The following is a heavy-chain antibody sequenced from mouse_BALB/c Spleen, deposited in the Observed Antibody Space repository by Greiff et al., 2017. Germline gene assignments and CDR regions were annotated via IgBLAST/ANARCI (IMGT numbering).Heavy chain of an antibody. V-gene: IGHV5-9-4*01. Sequence: EVKLVESGGGLVKPGGSLKLSCAASGFTFSSYAMSWVRQSPEKRLEWVAEISSGGSYTYYPDTVTGRFTISRDNAKNTLYLEMSSLRSEDTAMYYCARMGYGNPFAYWGQGTLVTVSA. J-gene: IGHJ3*01. CDR1: GFTFSSYA. CDR3: ARMGYGNPFAY. CDR2: ISSGGSYT. D-gene: IGHD2-10*02.